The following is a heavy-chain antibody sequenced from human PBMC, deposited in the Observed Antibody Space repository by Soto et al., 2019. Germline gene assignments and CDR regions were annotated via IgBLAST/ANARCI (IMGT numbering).Heavy chain of an antibody. D-gene: IGHD5-18*01. CDR2: IIPMFGTA. CDR1: GGTFSTYA. V-gene: IGHV1-69*12. CDR3: ASGIQLWLRRTNTDDSG. J-gene: IGHJ4*02. Sequence: QVQLVQSGAEVKKPESSVKVSCKAPGGTFSTYAISWVRQAPGQGLEWMGGIIPMFGTANYAQRFQDRVTITADESTNTGYMELSSLRSEDTAVYLCASGIQLWLRRTNTDDSGWGQGTLVTVSS.